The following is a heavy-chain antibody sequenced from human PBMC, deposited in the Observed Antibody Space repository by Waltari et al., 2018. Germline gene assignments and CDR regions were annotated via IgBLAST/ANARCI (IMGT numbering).Heavy chain of an antibody. CDR2: VIPIYGTP. J-gene: IGHJ3*02. D-gene: IGHD1-26*01. Sequence: QVPLVQSGAEVKQPGSSVKVSCKASGGTFGRYAITWVRQAPGQGREGGGGVIPIYGTPNYEAKFQGRGTVTADASTSTAYLEVRRLRSEDTAVYYCAKREIGYAFDTWGQGTMVIVSS. CDR1: GGTFGRYA. CDR3: AKREIGYAFDT. V-gene: IGHV1-69*12.